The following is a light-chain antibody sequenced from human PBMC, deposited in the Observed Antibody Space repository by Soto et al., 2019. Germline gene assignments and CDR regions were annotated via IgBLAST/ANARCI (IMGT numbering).Light chain of an antibody. CDR3: QQYNNWLWT. J-gene: IGKJ1*01. Sequence: EIVMTQSPATLSVSPGERATISCRASQSVNSHLAWYQQRPGQAPRLLIYGASTRATGVPARFSGSVYGTEFTLPINSLQSEDFAVYYCQQYNNWLWTFGQGTKVDI. CDR1: QSVNSH. V-gene: IGKV3-15*01. CDR2: GAS.